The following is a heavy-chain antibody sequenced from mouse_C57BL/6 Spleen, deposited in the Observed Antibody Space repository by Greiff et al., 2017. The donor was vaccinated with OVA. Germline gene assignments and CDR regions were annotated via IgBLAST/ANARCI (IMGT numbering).Heavy chain of an antibody. V-gene: IGHV1-81*01. CDR3: ARRDGTPLDY. J-gene: IGHJ2*01. CDR1: GYTFTSYG. D-gene: IGHD1-1*01. CDR2: IYPRSGNT. Sequence: VQLKESGAELARPGASVKLSCKASGYTFTSYGISWVKQRTGQGLEWIGEIYPRSGNTYYNEKFKGKATLTADKSSSTAYMELRSLTSEDSAVYFCARRDGTPLDYWGQGTTLTVSS.